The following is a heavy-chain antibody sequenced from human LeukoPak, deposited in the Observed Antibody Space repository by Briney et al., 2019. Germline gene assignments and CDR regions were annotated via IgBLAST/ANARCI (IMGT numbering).Heavy chain of an antibody. J-gene: IGHJ5*02. CDR2: INHSGST. D-gene: IGHD1-1*01. CDR1: GGSFSGYY. Sequence: SETLSLTCAVYGGSFSGYYWSWIRQPPGKGLEWIGEINHSGSTNYNPSLKSRVTISVDTSKNQFSLKLSSVTAPDTAMYYCASFPTGVQLERRPRFDPWGQGTLVTVSS. V-gene: IGHV4-34*01. CDR3: ASFPTGVQLERRPRFDP.